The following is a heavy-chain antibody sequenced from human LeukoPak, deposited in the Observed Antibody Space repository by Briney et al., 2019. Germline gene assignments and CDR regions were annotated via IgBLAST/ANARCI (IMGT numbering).Heavy chain of an antibody. D-gene: IGHD4-17*01. CDR1: GFTFSSYG. Sequence: PGGSLRLSCAASGFTFSSYGMHWVRQAPGKGLGWVAFIRYDGSNKYYADSVKGRFTISRDNSKNTLYLQMNSLRAEDTAVYYCAKQFDYGDYYFDYWGQGTLVTVSS. J-gene: IGHJ4*02. V-gene: IGHV3-30*02. CDR3: AKQFDYGDYYFDY. CDR2: IRYDGSNK.